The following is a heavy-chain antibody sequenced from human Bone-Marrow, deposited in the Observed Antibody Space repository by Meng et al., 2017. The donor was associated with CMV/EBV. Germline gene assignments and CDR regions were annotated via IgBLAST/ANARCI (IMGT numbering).Heavy chain of an antibody. CDR2: INPAGTVK. CDR1: GFTFSNYW. V-gene: IGHV3-7*01. D-gene: IGHD3-10*01. J-gene: IGHJ4*02. CDR3: AIDYYATGSFDY. Sequence: GESLKISCASSGFTFSNYWMNWVRQAPGKGLEWVANINPAGTVKPYVDSLKGRFTIYRDNAKNSLYLQMTSLRADDTAMYYCAIDYYATGSFDYWGQGTLVTVSS.